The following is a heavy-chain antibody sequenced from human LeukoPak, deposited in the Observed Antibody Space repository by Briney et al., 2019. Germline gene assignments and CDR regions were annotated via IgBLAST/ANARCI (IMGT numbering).Heavy chain of an antibody. CDR2: VYSGGST. V-gene: IGHV3-53*04. CDR3: ARSEDYDFWSGYYSGYYYYYGMDV. J-gene: IGHJ6*04. D-gene: IGHD3-3*01. Sequence: GGSLRLSCAASGFTVSSNYMNWVRKAPRKGLEWVSVVYSGGSTYYSDYVKGRITISRNNSKNTLYLQMNSLRAEDTAVYYCARSEDYDFWSGYYSGYYYYYGMDVWGEGTTVTVSS. CDR1: GFTVSSNY.